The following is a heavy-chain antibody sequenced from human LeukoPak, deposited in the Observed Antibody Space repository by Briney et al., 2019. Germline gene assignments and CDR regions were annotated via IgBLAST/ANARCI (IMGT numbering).Heavy chain of an antibody. CDR2: ISAYTGNT. J-gene: IGHJ4*02. D-gene: IGHD1-26*01. CDR1: GYTFTTYG. Sequence: ASVKVSCKASGYTFTTYGISWVRQAPGQGLEWMGWISAYTGNTNYAQNLQGRVTMTTDTSTTTAYMELRSPTSDDTAVYYCARRIVGATGSDYWGQGTLVTVSS. V-gene: IGHV1-18*01. CDR3: ARRIVGATGSDY.